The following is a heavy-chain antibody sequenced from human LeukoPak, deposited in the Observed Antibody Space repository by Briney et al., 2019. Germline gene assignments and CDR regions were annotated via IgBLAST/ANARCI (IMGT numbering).Heavy chain of an antibody. CDR3: ARSRGAVAGWSFDI. V-gene: IGHV4-4*02. D-gene: IGHD6-19*01. CDR2: MYHDGYT. J-gene: IGHJ3*02. Sequence: PSETLSLTCAVSGGSISNTDHWNWVRQPPGTGLGLVGEMYHDGYTNYNPSLKSRVTMSVDKSKNHFSLKLTSVTAADTAVYYCARSRGAVAGWSFDIWGQGTVVTVSS. CDR1: GGSISNTDH.